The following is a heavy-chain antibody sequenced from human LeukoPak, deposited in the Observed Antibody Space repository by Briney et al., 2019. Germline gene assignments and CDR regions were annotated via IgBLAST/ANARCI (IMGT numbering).Heavy chain of an antibody. D-gene: IGHD1-1*01. CDR3: AGSPVSTTTGY. Sequence: SETLSLTCTVSGGSISSYYWSWIRQPPGKGLEWIGYIYYSGSTNYNPSLKSRVTISMDTSKNQFSLKLSSVTAADTAVYYCAGSPVSTTTGYWGQGTLVTVSS. J-gene: IGHJ4*02. V-gene: IGHV4-59*08. CDR2: IYYSGST. CDR1: GGSISSYY.